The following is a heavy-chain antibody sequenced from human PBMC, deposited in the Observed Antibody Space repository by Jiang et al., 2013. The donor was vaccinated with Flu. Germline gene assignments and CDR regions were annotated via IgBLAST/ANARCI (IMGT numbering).Heavy chain of an antibody. D-gene: IGHD3-3*01. CDR2: IYTSGST. Sequence: AGKGLEWIGRIYTSGSTNYNPSLKSRVTMSVDTSKNQFSLKLSSVTAADTAVYYCARDYKTIFGSWYFDLWGRGTLVTVSS. V-gene: IGHV4-4*07. CDR3: ARDYKTIFGSWYFDL. J-gene: IGHJ2*01.